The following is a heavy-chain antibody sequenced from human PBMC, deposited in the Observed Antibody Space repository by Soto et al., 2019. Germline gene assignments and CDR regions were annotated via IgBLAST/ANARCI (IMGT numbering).Heavy chain of an antibody. V-gene: IGHV1-69*12. D-gene: IGHD6-6*01. CDR3: ARDRGSIAARPEPNPGWFDP. CDR2: IIPIFGTA. CDR1: GGTFSSYA. Sequence: QVQLVQSGAEVKKPGSSVKVSCKASGGTFSSYAISWVRQAPGQGLEWMGGIIPIFGTANYAQKFQGRVTITADESTSTAYMELSSLRSEDTAVYYCARDRGSIAARPEPNPGWFDPWGQGTLVTVSS. J-gene: IGHJ5*02.